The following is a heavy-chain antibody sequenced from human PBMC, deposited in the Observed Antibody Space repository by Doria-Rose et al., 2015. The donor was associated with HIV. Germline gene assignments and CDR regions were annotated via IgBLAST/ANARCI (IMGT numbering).Heavy chain of an antibody. CDR1: GGPFSGYY. J-gene: IGHJ6*03. V-gene: IGHV4-34*01. CDR3: ARGSAYYYYMDV. CDR2: INHSGST. D-gene: IGHD3-3*01. Sequence: YGGPFSGYYWSWIRQPPGKGLEWIGEINHSGSTNYNPSLKSRVTISVDTSKNRFSLKLSSVTAADTAVYYCARGSAYYYYMDVWGKGTTVTVSS.